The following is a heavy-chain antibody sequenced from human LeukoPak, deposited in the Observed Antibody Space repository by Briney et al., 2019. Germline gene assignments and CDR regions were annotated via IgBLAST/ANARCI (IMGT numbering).Heavy chain of an antibody. CDR2: IYYSGST. CDR3: ARDRPLLGLDY. CDR1: GGSISSYY. D-gene: IGHD2-8*02. Sequence: SETLSLTCTVSGGSISSYYWSWIRQPPGKGLEWIGYIYYSGSTNYNPSLKSRVTISVDTSKNQFSLKLSSVTAADTAVYYCARDRPLLGLDYWGQGTLVTVSS. J-gene: IGHJ4*02. V-gene: IGHV4-59*01.